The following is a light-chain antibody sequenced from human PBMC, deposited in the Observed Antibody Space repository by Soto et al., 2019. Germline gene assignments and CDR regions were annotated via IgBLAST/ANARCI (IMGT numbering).Light chain of an antibody. CDR1: QGISSY. Sequence: DIQLTQSPSFLSASVGDRVTITCRASQGISSYLAWYQQKPGKAPKLLIYAASTLQSGVPSRFSGSGSATDFTLTISSLQPEDFATYYCQQLNIYPITFGQGTRLEIK. V-gene: IGKV1-9*01. CDR3: QQLNIYPIT. J-gene: IGKJ5*01. CDR2: AAS.